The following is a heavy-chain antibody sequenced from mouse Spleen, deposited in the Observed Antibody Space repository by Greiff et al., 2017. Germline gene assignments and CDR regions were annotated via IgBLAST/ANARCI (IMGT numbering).Heavy chain of an antibody. J-gene: IGHJ4*01. Sequence: EVQLVESGPSLVKPSQTLSLTCSVTGDSITSGYWNWIRKFPGNKLEYMGYISYSGSTYYSPSLKSRISITRDTSKNQYYLQLNSVTTEDTATYYCARSGDYDGILYAMDYWGQGTSVTVSS. CDR2: ISYSGST. V-gene: IGHV3-8*02. CDR3: ARSGDYDGILYAMDY. D-gene: IGHD2-4*01. CDR1: GDSITSGY.